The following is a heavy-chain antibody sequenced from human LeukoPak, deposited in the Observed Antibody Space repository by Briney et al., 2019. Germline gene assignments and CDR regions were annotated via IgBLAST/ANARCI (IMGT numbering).Heavy chain of an antibody. CDR1: GYTFTSYY. V-gene: IGHV1-46*01. J-gene: IGHJ4*02. CDR3: ARDMVRGLE. D-gene: IGHD3-10*01. CDR2: INPSGGST. Sequence: ASVKVSCKASGYTFTSYYIHWVRQAPGQGLEWMGIINPSGGSTRYAQKFQGRVTMTRDTSISTAYMELSRLRSDDTAVYYCARDMVRGLEWGQGTLVTVSS.